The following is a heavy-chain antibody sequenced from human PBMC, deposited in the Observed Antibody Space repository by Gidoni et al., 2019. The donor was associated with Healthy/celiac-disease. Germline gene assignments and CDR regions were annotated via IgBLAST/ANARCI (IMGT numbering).Heavy chain of an antibody. CDR3: AREQLADLDV. CDR2: IYYSGST. Sequence: QLQLQESGPGLVKPSATLSLPCPVSGGSISSSSYYWGWIRQPPGKGLEWIGSIYYSGSTYYNPSLKSRVTISVDTSKNQFSLKLSSVTAADTAVYYCAREQLADLDVWGQGTTVTVSS. CDR1: GGSISSSSYY. J-gene: IGHJ6*02. V-gene: IGHV4-39*01. D-gene: IGHD6-6*01.